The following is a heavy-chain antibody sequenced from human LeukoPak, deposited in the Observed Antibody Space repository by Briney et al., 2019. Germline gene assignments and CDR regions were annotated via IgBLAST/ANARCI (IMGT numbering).Heavy chain of an antibody. Sequence: ASVKVSCKASGYTFTGYYIHWVRQAPGQGLEWMGWINPNSGGTNYAQKFQGRVTMTRDTPISTAYMELSRLRGDDTAVYYCAREDNTGLDNWFDPWGQGTLVTVSS. V-gene: IGHV1-2*02. D-gene: IGHD6-19*01. CDR1: GYTFTGYY. CDR3: AREDNTGLDNWFDP. CDR2: INPNSGGT. J-gene: IGHJ5*02.